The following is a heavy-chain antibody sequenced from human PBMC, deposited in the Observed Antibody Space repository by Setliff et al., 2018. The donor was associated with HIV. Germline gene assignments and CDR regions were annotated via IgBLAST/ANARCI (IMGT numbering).Heavy chain of an antibody. D-gene: IGHD5-12*01. CDR3: ARGGNSRAAWFDS. CDR2: IHYTGSN. CDR1: GGSITSGGHY. Sequence: KPSETLSLTCTVSGGSITSGGHYWSWIRQQAGKGLEWIGYIHYTGSNFYNPSLTDRLTMSVDTSDNQFSLKLTSVTAAGTAVYYCARGGNSRAAWFDSWGQGTLVTVSS. J-gene: IGHJ5*01. V-gene: IGHV4-31*02.